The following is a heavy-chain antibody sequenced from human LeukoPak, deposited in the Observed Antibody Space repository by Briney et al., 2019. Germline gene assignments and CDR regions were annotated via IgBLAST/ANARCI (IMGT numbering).Heavy chain of an antibody. CDR3: ARGLEYSSSSPFDY. V-gene: IGHV4-34*01. CDR1: GGSFSGYY. D-gene: IGHD6-6*01. J-gene: IGHJ4*02. Sequence: PSETLSLTCAVYGGSFSGYYWSWIRQLPGKGLEWIGEINHSGSTNYNPSLRSRVTISVDTSKNQFSLKLSSVTAADTAVYYCARGLEYSSSSPFDYWGQGTLVTVSS. CDR2: INHSGST.